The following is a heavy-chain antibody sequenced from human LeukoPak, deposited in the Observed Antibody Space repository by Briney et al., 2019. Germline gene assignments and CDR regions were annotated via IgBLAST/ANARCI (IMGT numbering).Heavy chain of an antibody. D-gene: IGHD3-22*01. CDR2: ISGSGGST. CDR3: AKDEDVIVVVNSFDY. J-gene: IGHJ4*02. CDR1: GFTFSSYA. Sequence: GGSLRLSCAASGFTFSSYAMSWVRQAPGKGLEWVSAISGSGGSTYYADSVKGRFTISRDNSKNTLYLQMNSLRAEDTAVYYCAKDEDVIVVVNSFDYWGQGTLVTVSS. V-gene: IGHV3-23*01.